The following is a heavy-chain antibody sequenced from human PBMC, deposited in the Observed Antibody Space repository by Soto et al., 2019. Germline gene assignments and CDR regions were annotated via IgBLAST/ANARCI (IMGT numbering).Heavy chain of an antibody. J-gene: IGHJ4*02. V-gene: IGHV3-21*01. CDR2: ISSQGGYI. Sequence: GGSLRLSCAASGFTFSSYSMNWVRQAPGKGLEWVSPISSQGGYIYYADSVKGRFTISRDNAKNSLYLQMNSLRAEDTAVYYCARGPYGSGSYSYSDYWGQGILVTVSS. CDR3: ARGPYGSGSYSYSDY. D-gene: IGHD3-10*01. CDR1: GFTFSSYS.